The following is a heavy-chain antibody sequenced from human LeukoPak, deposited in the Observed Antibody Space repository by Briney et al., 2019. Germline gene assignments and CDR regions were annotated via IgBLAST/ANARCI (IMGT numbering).Heavy chain of an antibody. D-gene: IGHD3-10*01. CDR2: IYTSGST. J-gene: IGHJ6*03. CDR1: GGSISSGSYY. V-gene: IGHV4-61*02. Sequence: PSETLSLTCTVSGGSISSGSYYWSWIRQPAGKGLEWIGRIYTSGSTHYNPSLKSRVTISVDTSKNQFSLKLSSVTAADTAVYYCARDGLNTMVRGKIHYYYMDVWGKGTTVTISS. CDR3: ARDGLNTMVRGKIHYYYMDV.